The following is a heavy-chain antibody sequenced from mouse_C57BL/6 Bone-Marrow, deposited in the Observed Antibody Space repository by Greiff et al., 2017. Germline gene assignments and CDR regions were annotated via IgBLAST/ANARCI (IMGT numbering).Heavy chain of an antibody. V-gene: IGHV1-55*01. Sequence: QVQLQQPGAELVKPGASVKMSCKASGYTFTSYWITWVKQRPGQGLEWLGDIYPGSGSTNYTEKFKSKATLTVDTSSSTAYMQLSSLTSEDSAVYYCASPLFAYWGQGTLVTVSA. CDR3: ASPLFAY. J-gene: IGHJ3*01. CDR1: GYTFTSYW. CDR2: IYPGSGST.